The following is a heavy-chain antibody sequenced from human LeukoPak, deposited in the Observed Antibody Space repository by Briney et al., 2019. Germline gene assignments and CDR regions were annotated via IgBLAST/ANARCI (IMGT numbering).Heavy chain of an antibody. CDR2: ISGSGGST. CDR3: AKDIGVEGSWYRARYYYYYMDV. D-gene: IGHD6-13*01. Sequence: GGTLRLSCAASGFTFSSYGMSWVRQAPGKGLEWVSAISGSGGSTYYADSVKGRFTISRDNSKNTLYLQMNSLRAEDTAVYYCAKDIGVEGSWYRARYYYYYMDVWGKGTTVTISS. J-gene: IGHJ6*03. CDR1: GFTFSSYG. V-gene: IGHV3-23*01.